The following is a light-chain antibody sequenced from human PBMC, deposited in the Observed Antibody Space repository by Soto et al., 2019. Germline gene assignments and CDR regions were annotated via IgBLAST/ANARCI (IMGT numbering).Light chain of an antibody. V-gene: IGKV1-33*01. CDR3: QQYDKIPSYT. CDR1: QDISNY. CDR2: DAS. J-gene: IGKJ2*01. Sequence: IQMTPSPSSLSASVGDRVTITCQAIQDISNYLNWYQQKPGKAPKILIYDASNWETGVPSRCSGSGSGTEFTIPISSLQHEDIATSYCQQYDKIPSYTFGQGTKLEIK.